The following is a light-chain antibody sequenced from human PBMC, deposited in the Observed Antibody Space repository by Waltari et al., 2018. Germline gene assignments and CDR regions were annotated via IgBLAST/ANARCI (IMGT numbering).Light chain of an antibody. V-gene: IGLV6-57*04. CDR2: ENN. CDR3: QSYYGTDWV. CDR1: SGSIASNY. J-gene: IGLJ3*02. Sequence: NFMLTQPHSVSASPGKTVTISCTRSSGSIASNYVQWYQQRPGSAPTTVIYENNQRPSGVSDRFSGSIDSSSNSAPLTISGLKAEDEADYYCQSYYGTDWVFSGGTKLTVL.